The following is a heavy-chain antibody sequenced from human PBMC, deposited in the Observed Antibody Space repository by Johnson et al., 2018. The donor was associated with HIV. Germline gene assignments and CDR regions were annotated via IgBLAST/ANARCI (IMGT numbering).Heavy chain of an antibody. D-gene: IGHD6-13*01. V-gene: IGHV3-7*05. CDR2: IKQDGSEK. CDR3: ARDGVYSSPHDAFDI. J-gene: IGHJ3*02. Sequence: VQLVESGGGLVQPGGSLRLSCAGSGFTFSDYWMKWVRQAPGKGLEWVAKIKQDGSEKYYVDSVKGRFTISRDNAKNSLYLQMDNLRTDDTAVYYCARDGVYSSPHDAFDIWGQGTMVTVSS. CDR1: GFTFSDYW.